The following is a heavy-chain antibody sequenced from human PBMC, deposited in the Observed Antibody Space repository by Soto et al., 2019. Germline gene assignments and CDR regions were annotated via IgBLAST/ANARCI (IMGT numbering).Heavy chain of an antibody. D-gene: IGHD2-15*01. CDR1: GFSPSTTGVA. CDR3: AHRVDYRGSWNTGYFDY. Sequence: QITLKESGPTLVKPTQTLTLTCSFSGFSPSTTGVAVGWIRQPPGKALECLVLIYWDDDKRYSPSLKSRLTITRDTSKNQVVLTMTDMDPVDTATYYCAHRVDYRGSWNTGYFDYWGQGTLVTVSS. J-gene: IGHJ4*02. CDR2: IYWDDDK. V-gene: IGHV2-5*02.